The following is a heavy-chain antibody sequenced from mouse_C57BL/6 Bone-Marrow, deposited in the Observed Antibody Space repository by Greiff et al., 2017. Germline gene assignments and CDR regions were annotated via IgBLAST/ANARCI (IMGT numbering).Heavy chain of an antibody. D-gene: IGHD5-1*01. CDR2: ISSGGSYT. J-gene: IGHJ3*01. V-gene: IGHV5-6*01. CDR3: ARHESTFAY. CDR1: GFTFSSYG. Sequence: EVQRVESGGDLVKPGGSLQLSCAASGFTFSSYGMSWVRQTPDKRLEWVATISSGGSYTYYPDSVKGRFTISRDNAKNTLYLQMSSLKSEDTAMYYCARHESTFAYWGQGTLVTVSA.